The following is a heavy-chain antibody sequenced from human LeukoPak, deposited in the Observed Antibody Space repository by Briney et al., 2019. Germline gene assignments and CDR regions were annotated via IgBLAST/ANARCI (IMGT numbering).Heavy chain of an antibody. V-gene: IGHV3-30-3*01. CDR3: ARDLGASDFGAY. Sequence: GGSLRLSCAASGFTFSSYAMHWVRQAPGKGLEWVAVISYDGSNKYYADSVKGRFTISRDNSKNTLYLQMNSLRAEDTAVYYCARDLGASDFGAYWGQGTLVTVSS. D-gene: IGHD1-26*01. CDR2: ISYDGSNK. CDR1: GFTFSSYA. J-gene: IGHJ4*02.